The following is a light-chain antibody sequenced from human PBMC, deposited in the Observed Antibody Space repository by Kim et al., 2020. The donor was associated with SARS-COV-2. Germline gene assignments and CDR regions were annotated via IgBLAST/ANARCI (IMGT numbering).Light chain of an antibody. V-gene: IGKV1-5*03. J-gene: IGKJ1*01. CDR1: QSFTRW. Sequence: IQMTQSPASLSASVGDRVTITCRASQSFTRWLAWYQQKPGKAPKLLIYGTSTLQSGVPSRFSGSGSGTQFTLTINSLQADDFATYYCQQYNTYPSFGEGTKVDIK. CDR2: GTS. CDR3: QQYNTYPS.